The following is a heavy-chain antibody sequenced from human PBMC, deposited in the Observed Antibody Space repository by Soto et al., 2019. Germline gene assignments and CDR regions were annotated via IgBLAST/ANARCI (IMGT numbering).Heavy chain of an antibody. J-gene: IGHJ4*02. CDR1: GFTFSSYA. V-gene: IGHV3-23*01. CDR2: ISGSGGST. D-gene: IGHD4-17*01. Sequence: GGSLRLSCAASGFTFSSYAMSWVRQAPGKGLEWVSAISGSGGSTYYADSVKGRFTISRDNSKNTLYLQMNSLRAEDTAVYYYAPLGATVTQGKIDYWGQGTLVTVSS. CDR3: APLGATVTQGKIDY.